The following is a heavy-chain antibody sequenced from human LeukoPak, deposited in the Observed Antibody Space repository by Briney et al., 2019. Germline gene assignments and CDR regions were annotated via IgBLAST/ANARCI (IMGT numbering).Heavy chain of an antibody. J-gene: IGHJ4*02. CDR1: GFSFVDYW. CDR3: ARETTRYYYDSSGYQFDY. CDR2: IWYDGSNK. Sequence: GGSLRLSCAATGFSFVDYWMSWVRQAPGKGLEWVAVIWYDGSNKYYADSVKGRFTISRDNSKNTLYLQMNSLRAEDTAVYYCARETTRYYYDSSGYQFDYWGQGTLVTVSS. D-gene: IGHD3-22*01. V-gene: IGHV3-33*08.